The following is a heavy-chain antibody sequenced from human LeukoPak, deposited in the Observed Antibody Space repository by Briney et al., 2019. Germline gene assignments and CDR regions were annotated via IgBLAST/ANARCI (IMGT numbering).Heavy chain of an antibody. J-gene: IGHJ4*02. CDR2: LYTAAST. V-gene: IGHV3-66*01. D-gene: IGHD1-14*01. CDR1: GFTFRNYD. CDR3: ARGGPGTTFDC. Sequence: TGGSLRLSWAAPGFTFRNYDISWVRQAPGKGRECVSVLYTAASTDDTDSVKSSFTISRDKSKNTMYPQMSSLRAEDTAVYYCARGGPGTTFDCWGRGTLVTVSS.